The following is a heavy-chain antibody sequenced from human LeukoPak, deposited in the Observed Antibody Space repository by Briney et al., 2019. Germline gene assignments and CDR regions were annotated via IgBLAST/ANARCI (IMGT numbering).Heavy chain of an antibody. CDR2: IIPIFGTA. V-gene: IGHV1-69*13. CDR3: ARDSGKWELSFDY. J-gene: IGHJ4*02. D-gene: IGHD1-26*01. CDR1: GGTFSSYA. Sequence: SVKVSCKASGGTFSSYAISWVRQAPGQWLEWMGGIIPIFGTANYAQKFQGRVTITADESTSTAYMELSSLRSEGTAVYYCARDSGKWELSFDYWGQGTLVTVSS.